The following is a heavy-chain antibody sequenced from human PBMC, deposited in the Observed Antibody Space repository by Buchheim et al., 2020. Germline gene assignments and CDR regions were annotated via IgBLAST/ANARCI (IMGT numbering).Heavy chain of an antibody. CDR1: GFTFSSYG. CDR2: ISYDGSNK. V-gene: IGHV3-30*18. D-gene: IGHD3-10*01. CDR3: AKESATYYYGSGSHP. J-gene: IGHJ5*02. Sequence: QVQLVESGGGVVQPGRSLRLSCAASGFTFSSYGMHWVRQAPGKGLEWVAVISYDGSNKYYADSVKGRFTISRDNSKNTLYLQMNSLRAEDTAVYYCAKESATYYYGSGSHPWGQGTL.